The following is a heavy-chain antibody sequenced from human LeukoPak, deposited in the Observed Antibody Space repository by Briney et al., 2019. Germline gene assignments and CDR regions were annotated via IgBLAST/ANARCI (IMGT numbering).Heavy chain of an antibody. CDR3: AKDRSVGFGELLKYYFDY. CDR1: GFTFSSYA. Sequence: GGSLRLSCAASGFTFSSYAMSWVRQAPGKGLEWVSAICGSGGSTYYADSVKGLFTISRDNSKNTLYLQMNSLRGEDTAVYYCAKDRSVGFGELLKYYFDYWGQGTLVTVSS. J-gene: IGHJ4*02. D-gene: IGHD3-10*01. CDR2: ICGSGGST. V-gene: IGHV3-23*01.